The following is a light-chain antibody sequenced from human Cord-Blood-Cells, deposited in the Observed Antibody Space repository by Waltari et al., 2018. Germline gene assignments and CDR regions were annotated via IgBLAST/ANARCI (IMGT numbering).Light chain of an antibody. V-gene: IGKV1-5*03. CDR1: QSISSW. Sequence: DIQMTQSPSTLSASVGDRVTNTCRASQSISSWLAWYQQKPGKAPKLLIYKASSLESGVPSRFSGSGSGTEFTLTISSLQPDDFATYYCQQYNSYSPSTFGQGTKLEIK. J-gene: IGKJ2*01. CDR3: QQYNSYSPST. CDR2: KAS.